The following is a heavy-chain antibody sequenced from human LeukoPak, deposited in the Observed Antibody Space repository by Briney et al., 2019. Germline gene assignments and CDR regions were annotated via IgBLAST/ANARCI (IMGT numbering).Heavy chain of an antibody. CDR1: GFTFSSYA. D-gene: IGHD2-15*01. Sequence: GGSLRLSCAASGFTFSSYAMSWVRQAPGKGLEWVSAISGSGGSTYYADSVKGRFTISRDNSKNTPYLQMNSLRAEDTAVYYCAKDRCSGGSCYWGQGTLVTVSS. V-gene: IGHV3-23*01. CDR2: ISGSGGST. J-gene: IGHJ4*02. CDR3: AKDRCSGGSCY.